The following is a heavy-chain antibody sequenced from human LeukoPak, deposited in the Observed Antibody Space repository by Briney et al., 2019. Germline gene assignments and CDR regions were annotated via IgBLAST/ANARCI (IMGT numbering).Heavy chain of an antibody. D-gene: IGHD6-13*01. V-gene: IGHV3-23*01. CDR1: GFTFSTYA. CDR3: ARHQTSYSSSSYTQD. CDR2: ISGSGTTT. J-gene: IGHJ4*02. Sequence: GVSLRLSCAASGFTFSTYAMSWVRQAPGKGLEWVSRISGSGTTTYYADSVKGRFTIYRENSKNTLFLQMYSLAAEDTALYYCARHQTSYSSSSYTQDWGQGTLVTVSS.